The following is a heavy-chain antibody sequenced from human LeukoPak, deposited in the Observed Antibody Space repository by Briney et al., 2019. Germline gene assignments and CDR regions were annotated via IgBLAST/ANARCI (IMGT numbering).Heavy chain of an antibody. CDR1: GFTFRNYW. CDR3: ARVDDITMDG. Sequence: GGSVRLSCAASGFTFRNYWRSWVRQAPGRGLEWLANIKQAGSEKSYVDAVTGRFTSSRDNANNPPYLRMNRLRPADTAGYYCARVDDITMDGWGKPTTVTASP. V-gene: IGHV3-7*01. D-gene: IGHD1-1*01. CDR2: IKQAGSEK. J-gene: IGHJ6*04.